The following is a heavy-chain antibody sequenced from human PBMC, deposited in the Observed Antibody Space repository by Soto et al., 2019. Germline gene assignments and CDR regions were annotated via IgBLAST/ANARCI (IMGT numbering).Heavy chain of an antibody. J-gene: IGHJ6*02. CDR1: GYTFTSYG. Sequence: QVQLVQSGAEVKKPGASVKVSCKASGYTFTSYGIRWVRQAPGQGLEWMGWISAYNGKTNYAQKLQGRVTMTTHTTPSSAYMEVRSLRSDDTTVYYGARDSLIRSHSDRYYYYMDVWGQGTMVTVSS. CDR2: ISAYNGKT. V-gene: IGHV1-18*04. CDR3: ARDSLIRSHSDRYYYYMDV. D-gene: IGHD2-21*01.